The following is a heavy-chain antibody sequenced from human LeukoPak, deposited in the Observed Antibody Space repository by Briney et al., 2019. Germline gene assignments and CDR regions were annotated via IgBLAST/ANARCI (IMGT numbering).Heavy chain of an antibody. CDR3: AKALWLQLAFDI. D-gene: IGHD5-24*01. V-gene: IGHV3-9*01. CDR2: ISWNSGSI. J-gene: IGHJ3*02. Sequence: PGGSLRLSCAASGFTFDDYAMHWVRQAPGKGLEWVSGISWNSGSIGYADSVKGRFTISRDNAKNSLYLQMNSLRAEDTALYYCAKALWLQLAFDIWGQGTMVTVSS. CDR1: GFTFDDYA.